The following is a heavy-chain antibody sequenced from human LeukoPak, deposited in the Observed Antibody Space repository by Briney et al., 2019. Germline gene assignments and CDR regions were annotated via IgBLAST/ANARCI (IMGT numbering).Heavy chain of an antibody. CDR3: ARTTNSYYYYYYIDV. V-gene: IGHV1-18*01. D-gene: IGHD1-26*01. Sequence: GASVKVSCKASGYTFNSAGISWVRQAPGQGLEWMGWINAYNDNTKYAEKLQGGVTMTTDTSTSTAYMELRSLRSDDTAVYYCARTTNSYYYYYYIDVWGKGTTVTVSS. CDR2: INAYNDNT. CDR1: GYTFNSAG. J-gene: IGHJ6*03.